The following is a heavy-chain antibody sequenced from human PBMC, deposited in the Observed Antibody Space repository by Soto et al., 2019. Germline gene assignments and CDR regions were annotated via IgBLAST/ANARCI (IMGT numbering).Heavy chain of an antibody. CDR2: ISAYNGNT. CDR3: AKDASYPYNWNYFWY. CDR1: GYTFTSYG. V-gene: IGHV1-18*01. J-gene: IGHJ4*02. Sequence: ASVKVSCKAFGYTFTSYGISWVRQAPGQGLEWMGWISAYNGNTNYAQKLQGRVTMTTDTSTSTAYMELRSLRSDDTAVYYCAKDASYPYNWNYFWYWGQGTLVTVSS. D-gene: IGHD1-20*01.